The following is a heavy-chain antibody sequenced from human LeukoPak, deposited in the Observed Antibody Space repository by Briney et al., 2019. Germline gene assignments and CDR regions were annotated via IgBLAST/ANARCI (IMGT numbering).Heavy chain of an antibody. CDR3: AIDPNWGVDY. J-gene: IGHJ4*02. CDR1: GLTFSSYA. D-gene: IGHD7-27*01. CDR2: IKQDGSKK. V-gene: IGHV3-7*03. Sequence: PGGSLRLSCAASGLTFSSYAMSWVRQAPGKGLEWVANIKQDGSKKSYVDSVKGRFTISRDNAKNSLYLQMNSLRAEDTAVYYCAIDPNWGVDYWGQGVLVTVSS.